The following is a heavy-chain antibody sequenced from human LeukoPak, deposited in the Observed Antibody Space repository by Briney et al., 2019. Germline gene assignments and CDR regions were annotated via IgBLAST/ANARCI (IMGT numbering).Heavy chain of an antibody. J-gene: IGHJ3*02. V-gene: IGHV4-59*08. CDR2: IYCSGST. CDR1: GGSISSYY. Sequence: SETLSLTCTVSGGSISSYYWSWIRQPPGKGLEWIGYIYCSGSTNYNPSLKSRVTISVDTSKNQFSLKLSSVTAADTAVYYCARRRDGYFGAFDIWGQGTMVTVSS. CDR3: ARRRDGYFGAFDI. D-gene: IGHD5-24*01.